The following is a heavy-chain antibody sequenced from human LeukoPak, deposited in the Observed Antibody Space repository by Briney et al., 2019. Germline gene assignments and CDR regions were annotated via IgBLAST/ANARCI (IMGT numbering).Heavy chain of an antibody. D-gene: IGHD3-22*01. V-gene: IGHV1-2*02. CDR1: GYTFTGYY. J-gene: IGHJ3*02. CDR2: INPNSGGT. Sequence: ASVKVSCKASGYTFTGYYMHWVRQAPGQGLEWMGWINPNSGGTNYAQKFQGRVTMTRDTSISTAYMELSTLRSDDTAVYYCARGDYYDSSGYSLYAFDIWGQGTMVTVSS. CDR3: ARGDYYDSSGYSLYAFDI.